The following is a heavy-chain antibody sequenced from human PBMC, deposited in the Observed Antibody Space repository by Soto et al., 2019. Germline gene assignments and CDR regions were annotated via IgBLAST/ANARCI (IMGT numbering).Heavy chain of an antibody. J-gene: IGHJ4*02. V-gene: IGHV1-69*02. D-gene: IGHD2-15*01. Sequence: QVQLVQSGAEVQKPGSSVKVSCKASGGTFSSYTISWVRQAPGQGLEWMGRIIPILGIANYAQKFQGRVTITADKSTSTAYMELSSLRSEDTAVYYCARAGGYCSGGSCYDPFDYWGQGTLVTVSS. CDR2: IIPILGIA. CDR1: GGTFSSYT. CDR3: ARAGGYCSGGSCYDPFDY.